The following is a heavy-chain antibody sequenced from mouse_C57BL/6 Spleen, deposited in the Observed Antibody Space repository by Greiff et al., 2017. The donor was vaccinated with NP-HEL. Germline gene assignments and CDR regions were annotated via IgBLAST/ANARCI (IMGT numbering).Heavy chain of an antibody. CDR3: ARGERDGSSYFDV. J-gene: IGHJ1*03. V-gene: IGHV1-42*01. D-gene: IGHD1-1*01. CDR1: GYSFTGYY. Sequence: EVKLMESGPELVKPGASVKISCKASGYSFTGYYMNWVKQSPEKSLEWIGEINPSTGGTTYNQKFKAKATLTVDKSSSTAYMQLKSLTSEDSAGYYCARGERDGSSYFDVWGTGTTVTVSS. CDR2: INPSTGGT.